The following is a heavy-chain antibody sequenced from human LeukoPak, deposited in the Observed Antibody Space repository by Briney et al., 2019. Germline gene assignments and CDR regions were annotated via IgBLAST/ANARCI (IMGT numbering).Heavy chain of an antibody. CDR2: ICPGDSDT. V-gene: IGHV5-51*01. Sequence: GESLKISCKGSGHSFTSYWIGWVRQMPGKGLEWMGIICPGDSDTRYSPSFQGQVTISADKSISTAYLQWSSLKASDTAMYYCARLSSDDDNWFDPWGQGTLVTVSS. J-gene: IGHJ5*02. CDR1: GHSFTSYW. D-gene: IGHD3-10*02. CDR3: ARLSSDDDNWFDP.